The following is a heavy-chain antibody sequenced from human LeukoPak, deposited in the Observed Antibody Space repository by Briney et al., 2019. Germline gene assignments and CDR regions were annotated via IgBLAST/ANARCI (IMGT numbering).Heavy chain of an antibody. J-gene: IGHJ4*02. CDR2: ISYDGSNK. V-gene: IGHV3-30-3*01. CDR1: GFTLSSYA. Sequence: GSLRLSCAASGFTLSSYAMHWVRQAPGKGLEWVAVISYDGSNKYYADSVKGRFTISRDNSKNTLYLQMNSLRAEDTAVYYCARDQPDYFDYWGQGTLVTVSS. CDR3: ARDQPDYFDY.